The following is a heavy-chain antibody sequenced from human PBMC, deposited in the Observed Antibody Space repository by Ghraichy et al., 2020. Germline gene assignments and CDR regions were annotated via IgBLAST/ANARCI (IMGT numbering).Heavy chain of an antibody. CDR3: ARDGVGAALRSAPLDY. V-gene: IGHV3-30-3*01. D-gene: IGHD1-26*01. Sequence: GGSLRLSCAASGFNFYGYAIHWVRQAPGKGLEWVAVMSHDGSNQYYADSVKGRFTISRDNSKNTLYLQMDSLRAEDTAAYYCARDGVGAALRSAPLDYWGQGTLVTVSS. J-gene: IGHJ4*02. CDR1: GFNFYGYA. CDR2: MSHDGSNQ.